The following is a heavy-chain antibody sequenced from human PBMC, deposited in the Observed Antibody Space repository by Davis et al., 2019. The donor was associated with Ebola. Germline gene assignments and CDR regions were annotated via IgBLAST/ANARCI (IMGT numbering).Heavy chain of an antibody. D-gene: IGHD3-3*01. Sequence: GGSLRLSCAASGFTFSSYAMHWVRQAPGKGLEWVAVISYDGSNKYYADSVKGRFTISRDNSKKTLYLQMNSLRAEDTAVYYCAKSGLSFGVVKYHYGMDVWGKGTTVTVSS. J-gene: IGHJ6*04. CDR2: ISYDGSNK. CDR3: AKSGLSFGVVKYHYGMDV. V-gene: IGHV3-30-3*02. CDR1: GFTFSSYA.